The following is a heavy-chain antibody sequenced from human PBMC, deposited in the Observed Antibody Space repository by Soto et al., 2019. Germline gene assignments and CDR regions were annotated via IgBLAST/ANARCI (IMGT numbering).Heavy chain of an antibody. CDR1: GGSISSSSYY. CDR3: ARLRRIPYYHYGMDV. J-gene: IGHJ6*02. V-gene: IGHV4-39*01. D-gene: IGHD2-15*01. CDR2: IYYSGST. Sequence: SETLSRTCTVSGGSISSSSYYWGWIRQPPGKGLEWIGSIYYSGSTYYNPSLKSRVTISVDTSKNQFSLKLSSVTAADTAVYYCARLRRIPYYHYGMDVWGQGTTVTVSS.